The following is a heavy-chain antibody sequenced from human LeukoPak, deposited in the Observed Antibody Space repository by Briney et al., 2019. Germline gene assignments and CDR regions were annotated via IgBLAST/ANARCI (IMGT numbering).Heavy chain of an antibody. CDR2: ISGSGGST. CDR3: AKDIRDSIFGVVIIRGYFDD. Sequence: PGGSLRLSCAASGFTFSSYAMSWVRQAPGKGLEWVSAISGSGGSTYYADSVKGRFTISRDNSKNTLYLQMNSLRAEDTAVYYCAKDIRDSIFGVVIIRGYFDDWGQGTLVTVSS. CDR1: GFTFSSYA. J-gene: IGHJ4*02. V-gene: IGHV3-23*01. D-gene: IGHD3-3*01.